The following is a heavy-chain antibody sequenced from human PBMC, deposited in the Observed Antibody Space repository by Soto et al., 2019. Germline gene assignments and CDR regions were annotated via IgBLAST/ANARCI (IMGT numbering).Heavy chain of an antibody. D-gene: IGHD5-18*01. CDR2: ISSSSSTI. CDR1: GFTFSSYS. CDR3: ARDSGYRYGTLDY. Sequence: GGSLRLSCAASGFTFSSYSMNWVRQAPGKGLEWVSYISSSSSTIYYADSVKGRFTISRDNAKNSLYLQMNSLRAEDTAVYYCARDSGYRYGTLDYWGQGTLVTVSS. V-gene: IGHV3-48*01. J-gene: IGHJ4*02.